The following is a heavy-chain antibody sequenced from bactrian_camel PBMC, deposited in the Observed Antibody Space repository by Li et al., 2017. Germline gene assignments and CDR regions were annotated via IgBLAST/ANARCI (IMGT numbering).Heavy chain of an antibody. CDR1: GDTVSSRY. Sequence: VQLVESGGVSVKAGGSLTLSCSVSGDTVSSRYMAWFRQAPGQGREGVAAVDSDGRLGTADSVKGRFTISLDNAKNTLYLQMNSLKPEDTAMYYCAAQLAGITVCGSWLAGHAYWGQGTQVTVS. J-gene: IGHJ4*01. V-gene: IGHV3S10*01. CDR3: AAQLAGITVCGSWLAGHAY. D-gene: IGHD6*01. CDR2: VDSDGRL.